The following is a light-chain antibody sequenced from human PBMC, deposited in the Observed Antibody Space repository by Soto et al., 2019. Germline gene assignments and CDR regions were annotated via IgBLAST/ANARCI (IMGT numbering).Light chain of an antibody. J-gene: IGKJ5*01. CDR1: QSISSW. CDR3: QQSYGTPIT. CDR2: DAS. V-gene: IGKV1-5*01. Sequence: DIQMTQSPSTLSGSVGDRVTITCRASQSISSWLAWYQQKPGKAPKVLIFDASSLESGVPSRFSGSGSATEFTLTITSLQPEDFATYYCQQSYGTPITFGQGTRLEIK.